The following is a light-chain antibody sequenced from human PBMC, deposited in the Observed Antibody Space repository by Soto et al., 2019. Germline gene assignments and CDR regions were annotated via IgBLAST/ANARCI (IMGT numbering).Light chain of an antibody. CDR3: SSYAGSNNFDV. V-gene: IGLV2-8*01. CDR2: EVS. Sequence: QSVLTQPPSASGSPGQSVTISCTGTSSDVGGYNYDSWYQQHPGKAPKLVIYEVSKRPSGVPDRFSGSKSGNTASLTVSGLQAEDEADYYCSSYAGSNNFDVFGTGTRSPS. CDR1: SSDVGGYNY. J-gene: IGLJ1*01.